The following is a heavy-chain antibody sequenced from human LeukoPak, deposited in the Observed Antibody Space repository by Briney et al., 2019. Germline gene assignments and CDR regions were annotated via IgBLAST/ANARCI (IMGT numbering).Heavy chain of an antibody. CDR1: GYTFTSYG. Sequence: EASVKVSCKSSGYTFTSYGISWVRQAPGQGLEWMGWVSAYNDDTNYAQNLQGRVTMTTDTSTSTAYMELRSLRSEDTAVYYCARGRIGLLWLGELERWGQGTLVTVSS. V-gene: IGHV1-18*01. J-gene: IGHJ4*02. D-gene: IGHD3-10*01. CDR3: ARGRIGLLWLGELER. CDR2: VSAYNDDT.